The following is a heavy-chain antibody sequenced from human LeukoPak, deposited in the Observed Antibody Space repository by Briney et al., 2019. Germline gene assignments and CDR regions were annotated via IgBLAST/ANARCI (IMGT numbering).Heavy chain of an antibody. J-gene: IGHJ4*02. Sequence: QTGGSLRLSCAASGFTFSSYSMNWVRQAPGKGLEWVSYISSSSSTIYYADSVKGRFTISRDNAKNSLYLQMNSLRAEDTAVYYCARDSEDTLWSGYYGDFDYWGQGTLVTVSS. CDR2: ISSSSSTI. CDR3: ARDSEDTLWSGYYGDFDY. V-gene: IGHV3-48*01. CDR1: GFTFSSYS. D-gene: IGHD3-3*01.